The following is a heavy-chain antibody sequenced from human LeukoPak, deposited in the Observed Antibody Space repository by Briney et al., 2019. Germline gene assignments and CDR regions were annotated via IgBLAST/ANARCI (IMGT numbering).Heavy chain of an antibody. CDR3: ASEGGEPKPTDY. CDR2: ISGSGGST. Sequence: GGSLRLSCAASGFTFSSYAMSWVRQAPGKGLEWVSAISGSGGSTYYADSVKGRFTISRDNSKNTLYLQMNILRAEDTTVYYCASEGGEPKPTDYWGQGTLVTVSS. J-gene: IGHJ4*02. V-gene: IGHV3-23*01. D-gene: IGHD1-14*01. CDR1: GFTFSSYA.